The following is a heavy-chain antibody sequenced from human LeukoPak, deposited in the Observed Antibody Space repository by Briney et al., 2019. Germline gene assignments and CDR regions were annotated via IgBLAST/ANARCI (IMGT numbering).Heavy chain of an antibody. CDR3: ARVTKGRSYYGTLYYYYYMDV. D-gene: IGHD1-26*01. CDR1: GGSFSGYY. V-gene: IGHV4-34*01. Sequence: PSETLSLTCAVYGGSFSGYYWSWIRQPPGKGLEWIGEINHSGSTNYNPSLKSRVTISVDTSKNQFSLKLSSVTAADTAVYYCARVTKGRSYYGTLYYYYYMDVWGKGTTVTVSS. J-gene: IGHJ6*03. CDR2: INHSGST.